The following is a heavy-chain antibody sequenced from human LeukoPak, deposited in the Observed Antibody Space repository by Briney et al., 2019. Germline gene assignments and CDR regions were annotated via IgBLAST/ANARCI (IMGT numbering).Heavy chain of an antibody. J-gene: IGHJ4*02. V-gene: IGHV3-9*01. Sequence: PGRSLRLSCAASGFIFDDYAMHWVRQAPGKGLEWVSGISWNSNNIDYADSVKGRFTISRDNAKNSLYLQMNSLRAEDTALYYCAKDISGSAQYIDYWGQGTLVTVSP. CDR2: ISWNSNNI. D-gene: IGHD5-12*01. CDR3: AKDISGSAQYIDY. CDR1: GFIFDDYA.